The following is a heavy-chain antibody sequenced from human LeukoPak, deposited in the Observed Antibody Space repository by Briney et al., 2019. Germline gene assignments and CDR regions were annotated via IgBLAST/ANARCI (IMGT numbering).Heavy chain of an antibody. CDR1: GFTFSSYA. V-gene: IGHV3-23*01. CDR3: AKGSSGYFVDL. D-gene: IGHD3-22*01. J-gene: IGHJ5*02. Sequence: GSLRLSCAVSGFTFSSYAMSWVRQAPGKGLEWVSAISSSGGSTYYADSVKGRFTISRDNSKNTLFLQMNSLRAEDTALYYCAKGSSGYFVDLWGQGTLVTVSS. CDR2: ISSSGGST.